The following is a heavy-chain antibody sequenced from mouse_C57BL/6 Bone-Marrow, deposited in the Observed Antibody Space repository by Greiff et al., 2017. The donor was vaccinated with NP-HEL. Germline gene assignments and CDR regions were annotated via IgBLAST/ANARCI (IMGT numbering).Heavy chain of an antibody. V-gene: IGHV5-12*01. CDR2: ISNGGGST. J-gene: IGHJ4*01. CDR1: GFTFSDYY. CDR3: ARQTGDYAMDY. Sequence: EVMLVESGGGLVQPGGSLKLSCAASGFTFSDYYMYWVRQTPEKRLEWVAYISNGGGSTYYLDTVKGRFTISRDNAKNTLYLQMSRLKSEDTAMYYCARQTGDYAMDYWGQGTSVTVSS.